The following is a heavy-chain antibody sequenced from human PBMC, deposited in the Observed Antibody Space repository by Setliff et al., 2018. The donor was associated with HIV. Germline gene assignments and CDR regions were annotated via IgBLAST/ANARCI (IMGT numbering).Heavy chain of an antibody. CDR3: ARGPYDAADYSNYYYYYMDV. CDR1: EFTFSEYW. J-gene: IGHJ6*03. CDR2: IKQDESEI. Sequence: PGGSLRHSCAASEFTFSEYWMTWVRQAPGKGLEWLANIKQDESEIYYVDSVKGRFTISRDNAKNSLYLQMNSLRAEDTAVYYCARGPYDAADYSNYYYYYMDVWGKGTTVTVSS. V-gene: IGHV3-7*01. D-gene: IGHD4-4*01.